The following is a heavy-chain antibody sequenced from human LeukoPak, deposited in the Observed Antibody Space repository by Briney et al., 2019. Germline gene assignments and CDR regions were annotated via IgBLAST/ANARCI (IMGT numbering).Heavy chain of an antibody. CDR1: GFTFSSYW. Sequence: GGSLRLSCAASGFTFSSYWMNWARQARGKGLEWVASINHNGNVNYYVDSVKGRFTISRDNAKNSLYLQMSNLRAEDAAVYFCARGGGLDVWGQGATVTVSS. CDR3: ARGGGLDV. J-gene: IGHJ6*02. CDR2: INHNGNVN. V-gene: IGHV3-7*03. D-gene: IGHD3-16*01.